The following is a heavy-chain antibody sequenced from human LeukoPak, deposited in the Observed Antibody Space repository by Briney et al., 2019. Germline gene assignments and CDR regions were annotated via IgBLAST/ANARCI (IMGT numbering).Heavy chain of an antibody. J-gene: IGHJ4*02. CDR3: ARHGDQWLPHEAYFDY. CDR2: ISSSGSTI. D-gene: IGHD6-19*01. V-gene: IGHV3-11*01. CDR1: GFTFSDYY. Sequence: GGSLRLSCAASGFTFSDYYMSWIRQAPGKGLEWVSYISSSGSTIYYADSVKGRFTISRDNDKNSLHLQMNSLRAEDTAVYYCARHGDQWLPHEAYFDYWGQGTLVTVSS.